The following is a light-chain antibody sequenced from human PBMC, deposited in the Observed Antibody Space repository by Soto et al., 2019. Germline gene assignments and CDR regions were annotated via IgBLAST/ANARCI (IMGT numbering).Light chain of an antibody. CDR2: GAS. J-gene: IGKJ5*01. CDR1: QSVSSNW. V-gene: IGKV3-20*01. Sequence: EIVLTQSPGTLSLSPGERATLSCRASQSVSSNWLAWYQQKPGQAPRLLFHGASSRATGIPDRFSGSGSGTDFTLTISRLEPEDFAVYWCQQYGSSPPTFGQGTRLEIK. CDR3: QQYGSSPPT.